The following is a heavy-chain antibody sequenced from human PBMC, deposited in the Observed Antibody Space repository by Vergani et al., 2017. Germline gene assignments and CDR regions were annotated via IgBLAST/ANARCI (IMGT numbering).Heavy chain of an antibody. D-gene: IGHD2-15*01. J-gene: IGHJ4*02. Sequence: QVQLVESGGGLVKPGGSLRLSCAASGFTFSDYYMSWIRQAPGKGLEWVAVISYDGSNKYYADSVKGRFTISRDNSKNTLYLQMNSLRAEDTAVYYCAKEMVVAATLLDYWGQGTLVTVSS. CDR2: ISYDGSNK. V-gene: IGHV3-30*18. CDR3: AKEMVVAATLLDY. CDR1: GFTFSDYY.